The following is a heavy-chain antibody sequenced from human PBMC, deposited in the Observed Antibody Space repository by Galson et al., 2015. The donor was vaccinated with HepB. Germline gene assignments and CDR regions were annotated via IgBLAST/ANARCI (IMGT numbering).Heavy chain of an antibody. D-gene: IGHD3-3*01. V-gene: IGHV4-39*01. CDR2: IHSSGST. J-gene: IGHJ5*02. CDR3: ARHIRSGITIFGVVTNWFDP. Sequence: ETLSLTCTVSGGSISNNTYYWGWIRQPPGKGLEWIGSIHSSGSTYNTPSLKSRVTISVDTSKNQFSLRLSSVTAADTAIYYGARHIRSGITIFGVVTNWFDPWGQGTLVTVSS. CDR1: GGSISNNTYY.